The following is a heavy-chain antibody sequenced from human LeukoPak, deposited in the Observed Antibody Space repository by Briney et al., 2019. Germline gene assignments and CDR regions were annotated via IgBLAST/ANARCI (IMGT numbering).Heavy chain of an antibody. Sequence: SVKVSCKASGDTFSRFAASWVRQAPGQGVGWVGRIIPTLGLENYAQRFQGRVTITADKSTTTAYMELSSLRSEDTAGYYFARDGSGLGVGLDVWGQGSTVTVSS. CDR1: GDTFSRFA. CDR2: IIPTLGLE. V-gene: IGHV1-69*04. CDR3: ARDGSGLGVGLDV. D-gene: IGHD3-10*01. J-gene: IGHJ6*02.